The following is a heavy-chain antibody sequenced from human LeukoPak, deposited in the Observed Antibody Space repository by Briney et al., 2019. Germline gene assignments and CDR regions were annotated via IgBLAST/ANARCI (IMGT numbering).Heavy chain of an antibody. CDR1: GGTSSSYA. Sequence: SVKVSCKASGGTSSSYAISWVRQAPGQGLEWMGRIIPILGIANYAQKFQGRVTITADKSTSTAYMELSSLRSEDTAVYYCARTILAPPPSGDYYYYYGMDVWGQGTTVTVSS. D-gene: IGHD3-3*01. J-gene: IGHJ6*02. V-gene: IGHV1-69*04. CDR3: ARTILAPPPSGDYYYYYGMDV. CDR2: IIPILGIA.